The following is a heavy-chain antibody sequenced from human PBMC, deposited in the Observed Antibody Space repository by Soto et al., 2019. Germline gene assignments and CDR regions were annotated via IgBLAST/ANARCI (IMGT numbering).Heavy chain of an antibody. Sequence: GGSLRLSCAASRVTFSTFDMHWVRQAPGKGLEWVALIWSDGSRAFYADFVQDRFFISRDNSRNTLYLQMNSLRDGDTAVYYCAGEPRGGNYEMDVWRQGTTVTVSS. J-gene: IGHJ6*02. V-gene: IGHV3-33*01. D-gene: IGHD3-16*01. CDR2: IWSDGSRA. CDR3: AGEPRGGNYEMDV. CDR1: RVTFSTFD.